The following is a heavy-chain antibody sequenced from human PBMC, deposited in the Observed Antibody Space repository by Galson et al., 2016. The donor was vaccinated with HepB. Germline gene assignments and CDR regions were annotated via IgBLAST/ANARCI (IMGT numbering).Heavy chain of an antibody. CDR1: EYTFPAYY. V-gene: IGHV1-2*02. D-gene: IGHD2-21*02. CDR2: INPHSGAT. J-gene: IGHJ4*02. CDR3: AKDQCSGGDCFTTFDN. Sequence: SCKASEYTFPAYYLHWVRQAPGQGLEWMGWINPHSGATNYAKKFQGRVTMTRDTSISTASVELRSLRSDETAIYYCAKDQCSGGDCFTTFDNWGQGTRVIVSS.